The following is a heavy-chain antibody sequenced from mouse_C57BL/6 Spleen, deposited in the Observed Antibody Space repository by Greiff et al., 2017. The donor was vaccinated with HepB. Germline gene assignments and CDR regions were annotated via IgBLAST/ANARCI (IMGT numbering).Heavy chain of an antibody. Sequence: EVQLQESGGDLVKPGGSLKLSCAASGFTFSSYGMSWVRQTPDKRLEWVATISSGGSYTYYPDSVKGRFTISRDNAKNTLYLQMSSLKSEDTAMYYCARQRGITTVGDWYFDVWGTGTTVTVSS. CDR1: GFTFSSYG. CDR3: ARQRGITTVGDWYFDV. V-gene: IGHV5-6*01. J-gene: IGHJ1*03. D-gene: IGHD1-1*01. CDR2: ISSGGSYT.